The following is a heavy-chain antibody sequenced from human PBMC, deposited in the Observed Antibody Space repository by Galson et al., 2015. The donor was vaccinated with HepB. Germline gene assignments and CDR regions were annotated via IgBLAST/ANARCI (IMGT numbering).Heavy chain of an antibody. D-gene: IGHD2/OR15-2a*01. CDR1: GFTFSSYS. J-gene: IGHJ4*02. CDR2: ISSSSTI. Sequence: SLRLSCAASGFTFSSYSMNWVRQAPGKGLEWVSYISSSSTIYYADSVKGRFTISRDNAKNSLYLQMNSLRDEDTAVYYCARDWMDYFLGWDYWGQGTLVTVPS. CDR3: ARDWMDYFLGWDY. V-gene: IGHV3-48*02.